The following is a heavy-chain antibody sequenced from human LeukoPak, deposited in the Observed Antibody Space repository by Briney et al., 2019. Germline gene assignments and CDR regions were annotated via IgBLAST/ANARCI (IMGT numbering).Heavy chain of an antibody. V-gene: IGHV4-59*08. J-gene: IGHJ4*02. Sequence: SETLTLTCTVSGGSISGHYWSWIRQPPGKGPEWIGYIYYSGSTNYNPSLKSRDTISVDTSKNQFSLKMNSVTAADTAVYYCARLASSGWSHCDYWGQGTLVTVSS. CDR1: GGSISGHY. CDR2: IYYSGST. D-gene: IGHD6-19*01. CDR3: ARLASSGWSHCDY.